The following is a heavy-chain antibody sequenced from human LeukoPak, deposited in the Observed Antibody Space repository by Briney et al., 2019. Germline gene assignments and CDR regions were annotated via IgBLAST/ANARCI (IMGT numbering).Heavy chain of an antibody. CDR2: ISGSGGST. Sequence: GGSLRLSCAASGFTFSSYAMSWVRQAPGKGLEWVSAISGSGGSTYYADSVKGRFTISRDNSKNTLYLQMNSLRAEDTAVYYCARSPCYDFWSGYSNWFDPWGQGTLVTVSS. V-gene: IGHV3-23*01. CDR1: GFTFSSYA. CDR3: ARSPCYDFWSGYSNWFDP. D-gene: IGHD3-3*01. J-gene: IGHJ5*02.